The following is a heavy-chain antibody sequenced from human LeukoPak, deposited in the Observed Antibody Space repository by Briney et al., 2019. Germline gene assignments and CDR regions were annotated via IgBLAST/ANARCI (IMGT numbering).Heavy chain of an antibody. J-gene: IGHJ4*02. D-gene: IGHD1-26*01. V-gene: IGHV3-74*01. CDR3: ARERGRGRDSPWFDY. CDR2: TYGDGSFT. Sequence: GGSLRLSCAASGFTFSNFWMHWVRQAPGKGLVWVALTYGDGSFTRYADSVKGRFTISRDNAKNTVYLQMNSLRVEDTAVYYCARERGRGRDSPWFDYWGQGTLATVSS. CDR1: GFTFSNFW.